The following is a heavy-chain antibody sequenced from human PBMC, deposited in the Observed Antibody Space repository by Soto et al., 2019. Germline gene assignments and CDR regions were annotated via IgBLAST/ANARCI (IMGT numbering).Heavy chain of an antibody. D-gene: IGHD6-13*01. V-gene: IGHV4-34*01. CDR1: GGSFSGYY. Sequence: QVQLQQWGAGLLKPSETLSLTCAVYGGSFSGYYWSWIRQPPGKGLEWIGEINHSGSTNYNPSLKSRVTISVDTSKNQFSLKLSSVTAADTAVYYCARVQQLAPDYWGQGTLVTVSS. CDR2: INHSGST. J-gene: IGHJ4*02. CDR3: ARVQQLAPDY.